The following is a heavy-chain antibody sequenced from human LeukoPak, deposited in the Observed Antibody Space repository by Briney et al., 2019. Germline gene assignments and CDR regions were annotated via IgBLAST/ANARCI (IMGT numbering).Heavy chain of an antibody. V-gene: IGHV4-34*01. CDR1: GGSFSGYY. Sequence: PSETLSLTCAVYGGSFSGYYWSWIRQPPGKGLEWIGEINHSGSTNYNPSLKSRVTISVDTSKNQFSLKLSSVTAADTAVYYCASLKASYSSSPNDYWGQGTLVTVSS. CDR3: ASLKASYSSSPNDY. J-gene: IGHJ4*02. CDR2: INHSGST. D-gene: IGHD6-13*01.